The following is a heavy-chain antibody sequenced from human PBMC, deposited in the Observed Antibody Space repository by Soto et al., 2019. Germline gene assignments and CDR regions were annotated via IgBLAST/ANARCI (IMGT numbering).Heavy chain of an antibody. CDR1: GFTFSAYS. Sequence: PGGSLRLSCAASGFTFSAYSMNWVRQAPGKGLEWVSFIGSTGSVTHYADSVMGRSTISRDNARNSLYLQMNSLRAEDTAVYYCAASPGYSSSWYLSTPKPNWFDPWGQGTLVTVSS. CDR3: AASPGYSSSWYLSTPKPNWFDP. V-gene: IGHV3-48*04. J-gene: IGHJ5*02. D-gene: IGHD6-13*01. CDR2: IGSTGSVT.